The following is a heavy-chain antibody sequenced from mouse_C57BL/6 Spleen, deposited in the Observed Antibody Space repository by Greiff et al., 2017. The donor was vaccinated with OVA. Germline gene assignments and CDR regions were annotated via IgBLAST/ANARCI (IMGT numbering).Heavy chain of an antibody. Sequence: VQLKQSGPELVKPGASVKISCKASGYTFTDYYMNWVKQSHGKSLEWIGDINPNNGGTSYKEKGKGKEKGREHKSSSTAYMELRSLTSEDSAVYSGAHTTVVANCDYWGQGTTLTVSS. CDR3: AHTTVVANCDY. V-gene: IGHV1-26*01. D-gene: IGHD1-1*01. CDR1: GYTFTDYY. CDR2: INPNNGGT. J-gene: IGHJ2*01.